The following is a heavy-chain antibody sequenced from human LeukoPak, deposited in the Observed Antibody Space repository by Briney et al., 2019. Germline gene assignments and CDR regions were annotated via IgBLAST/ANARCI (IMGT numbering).Heavy chain of an antibody. CDR3: AKGYCSSTSCLYYYYYMDV. J-gene: IGHJ6*03. V-gene: IGHV3-23*01. CDR2: ISGSGGST. Sequence: PGGSLRLSCAASGFTFSSYGMSWVRQAPGKGLEWVSAISGSGGSTYYADSVKGRFTISRDNSKNTLYLQMNSLRAEDTAVYYCAKGYCSSTSCLYYYYYMDVWGKGTTVTVSS. D-gene: IGHD2-2*01. CDR1: GFTFSSYG.